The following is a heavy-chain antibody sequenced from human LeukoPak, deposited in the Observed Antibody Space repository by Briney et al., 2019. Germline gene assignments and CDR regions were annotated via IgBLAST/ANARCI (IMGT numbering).Heavy chain of an antibody. CDR2: IIPILGIA. V-gene: IGHV1-69*04. CDR3: ARVKGGNYAFDI. CDR1: GGTFSSYG. J-gene: IGHJ3*02. D-gene: IGHD1-7*01. Sequence: SVKVSCKASGGTFSSYGISWVRQAPGQGLEWMGRIIPILGIANYAQKFQGRVTITADKSTSTAYMELSSLRSEDTAVYYCARVKGGNYAFDIWGQGTMVTVSS.